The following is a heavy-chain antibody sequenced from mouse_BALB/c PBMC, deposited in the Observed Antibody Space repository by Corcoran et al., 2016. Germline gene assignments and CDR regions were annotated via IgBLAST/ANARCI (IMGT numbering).Heavy chain of an antibody. D-gene: IGHD2-3*01. J-gene: IGHJ4*01. CDR1: GYSFTGYY. CDR3: ASGDGYSYYAVDY. Sequence: LVKTGASVKISCKASGYSFTGYYMHWVKQSHGKSLEWIGYISCYNGATSYNQKFKGKATFTVDTSSSTAYMQFNSLTSEDSAVYYCASGDGYSYYAVDYWGQGTSVTVSS. CDR2: ISCYNGAT. V-gene: IGHV1S34*01.